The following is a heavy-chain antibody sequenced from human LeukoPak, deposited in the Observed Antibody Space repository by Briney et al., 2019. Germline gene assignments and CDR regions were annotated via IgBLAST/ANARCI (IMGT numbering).Heavy chain of an antibody. V-gene: IGHV1-18*01. D-gene: IGHD1-1*01. J-gene: IGHJ5*02. CDR3: ARDRQYTWNDLTPLDL. CDR1: GYTYTMFG. Sequence: ASVKVSCKASGYTYTMFGISWVRQAPGQGLEWVGWISAYNGNTNYAQKLQGRVTMTTDTSTSTAYMELRSLRSDDTAVYYCARDRQYTWNDLTPLDLWGQGTLVTVSS. CDR2: ISAYNGNT.